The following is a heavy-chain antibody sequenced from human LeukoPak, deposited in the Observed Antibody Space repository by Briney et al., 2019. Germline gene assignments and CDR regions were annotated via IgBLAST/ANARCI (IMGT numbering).Heavy chain of an antibody. V-gene: IGHV4-59*01. CDR3: AGVRYSSSWALFDY. D-gene: IGHD6-13*01. Sequence: SETLSLTCTVSGGSNSSYYWSWSWQPPGKGLEWIGYSYYSGSTNYNPSLKSRVTISVDPSTNQFSLKLSSVTAADTAVYYCAGVRYSSSWALFDYWGQGTLVTVSS. CDR2: SYYSGST. J-gene: IGHJ4*02. CDR1: GGSNSSYY.